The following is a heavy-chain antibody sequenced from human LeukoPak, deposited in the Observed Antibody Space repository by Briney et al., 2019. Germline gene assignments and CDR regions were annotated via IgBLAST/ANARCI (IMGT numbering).Heavy chain of an antibody. CDR1: GGSISSYY. D-gene: IGHD5-18*01. J-gene: IGHJ6*03. CDR3: ARTTEGGYTYGYFYYYYMDV. V-gene: IGHV4-59*01. Sequence: SEALSLTCTVSGGSISSYYWSWIRQPPGKGLEWIGYIYYSGSTNYNPSLKSRVTISVDTSKNQFSLKLTSVTAADTAVYYCARTTEGGYTYGYFYYYYMDVWGKGTTVTISS. CDR2: IYYSGST.